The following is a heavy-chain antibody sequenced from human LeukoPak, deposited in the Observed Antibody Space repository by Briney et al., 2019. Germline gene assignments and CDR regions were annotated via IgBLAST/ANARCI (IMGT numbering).Heavy chain of an antibody. J-gene: IGHJ4*02. V-gene: IGHV3-30*02. CDR1: GFTFSSYG. CDR3: ANIEVATYFDY. CDR2: IRYDGSSK. D-gene: IGHD5-12*01. Sequence: GGSLRLSCAASGFTFSSYGMHWVRQAPGKGLEWVAFIRYDGSSKYYADSVKGRFTISRDNSKNTLYLQMNSLRAEDTAVYYCANIEVATYFDYWGQGTLVTVSS.